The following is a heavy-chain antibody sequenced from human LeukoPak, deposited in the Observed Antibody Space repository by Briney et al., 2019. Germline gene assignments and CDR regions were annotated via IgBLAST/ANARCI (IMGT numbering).Heavy chain of an antibody. V-gene: IGHV3-64D*06. D-gene: IGHD3-22*01. CDR1: GFTFSTFA. CDR2: ISSGGGST. CDR3: MKTTSSYCYDY. Sequence: GGSLRLSCSASGFTFSTFAMHWVRQAPGERLEYVSAISSGGGSTYYADSVEGRFTISRDNSKSTLYLQMSSLRADDTAVYYCMKTTSSYCYDYWGQGTLVTVSS. J-gene: IGHJ4*02.